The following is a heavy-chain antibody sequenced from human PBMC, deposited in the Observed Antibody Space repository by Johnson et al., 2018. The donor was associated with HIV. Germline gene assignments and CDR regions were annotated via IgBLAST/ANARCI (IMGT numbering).Heavy chain of an antibody. CDR1: GLTFTNAW. V-gene: IGHV3-15*01. CDR2: IKRKTDGGTT. Sequence: VQLVESGGGLVKPGGSLRLSCAASGLTFTNAWMNWVRQAPGKGLEWAGRIKRKTDGGTTDYAAPVKGRFTISRDDSKNTLYLQMNSLRAEDTAVYYCARDDIRDGKSFDIWGQGTMVTVSS. CDR3: ARDDIRDGKSFDI. J-gene: IGHJ3*02.